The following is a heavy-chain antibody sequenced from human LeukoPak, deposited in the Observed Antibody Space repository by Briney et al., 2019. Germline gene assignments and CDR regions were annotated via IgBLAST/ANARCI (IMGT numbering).Heavy chain of an antibody. CDR3: ARDRGYGGIGAYYYYGMDV. V-gene: IGHV4-31*03. Sequence: SETLSLTCTVSGGSISSGGYYWSWIRQHPGKGLEWIGYIYYSGSTYYNPSLKSRVTISVDTSKNQFSLKLSSVTAADTAVYYCARDRGYGGIGAYYYYGMDVWGQGTTVTVSS. D-gene: IGHD4-23*01. J-gene: IGHJ6*02. CDR2: IYYSGST. CDR1: GGSISSGGYY.